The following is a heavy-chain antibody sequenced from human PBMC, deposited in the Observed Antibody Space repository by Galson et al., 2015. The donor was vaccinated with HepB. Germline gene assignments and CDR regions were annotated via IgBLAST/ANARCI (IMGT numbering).Heavy chain of an antibody. V-gene: IGHV2-5*01. CDR3: AHRRELDGSGSYFLGYDY. CDR1: GFSLSTSGVG. D-gene: IGHD3-10*01. CDR2: IYWNDDK. J-gene: IGHJ4*02. Sequence: PALVKPTQTLTLTCTFSGFSLSTSGVGVGWIRQPPGKALEWLALIYWNDDKHYSPSLKSRLTITKDTSKNQVVLTMTNMDPVDTATYYCAHRRELDGSGSYFLGYDYWGQGTLVTVSS.